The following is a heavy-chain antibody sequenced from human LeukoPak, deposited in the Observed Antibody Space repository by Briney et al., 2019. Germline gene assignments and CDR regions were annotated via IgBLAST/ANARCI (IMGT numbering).Heavy chain of an antibody. J-gene: IGHJ4*02. D-gene: IGHD3-22*01. CDR1: GFTFSSYG. Sequence: PGGSLRLSCAASGFTFSSYGMHWVRQAPGKGLEWVAVISYDGSNKYYADSVKGRFTISRDNSKNTLYLQMNSLRAEDTAVYYCAKRTFPGSGYSYSFDYWGQGTLVTVSS. CDR2: ISYDGSNK. CDR3: AKRTFPGSGYSYSFDY. V-gene: IGHV3-30*18.